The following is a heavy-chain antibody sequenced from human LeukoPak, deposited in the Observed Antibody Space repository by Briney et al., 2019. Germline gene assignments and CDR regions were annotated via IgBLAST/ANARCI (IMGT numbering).Heavy chain of an antibody. J-gene: IGHJ6*03. V-gene: IGHV4-59*01. CDR2: IFHNGNT. Sequence: SETLSLTCTVSGGSISSYYWSWIRQSPGKGLEWIAYIFHNGNTKYNPSLWSRITISIDTSRNQVFLNLNSVTAADTAVYYCARGGYYHLDVWGKGTTVTVSS. CDR3: ARGGYYHLDV. CDR1: GGSISSYY.